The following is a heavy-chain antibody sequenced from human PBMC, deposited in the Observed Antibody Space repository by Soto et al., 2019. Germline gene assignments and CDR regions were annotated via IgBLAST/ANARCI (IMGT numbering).Heavy chain of an antibody. V-gene: IGHV4-30-4*01. CDR2: IYYSGNS. J-gene: IGHJ5*02. CDR3: ASTGAPNWFDP. D-gene: IGHD3-10*01. CDR1: GASISSGDYY. Sequence: SETLSLTCTVSGASISSGDYYWSWIRQSPGKGLEWIAYIYYSGNSGYNPSLKSRVTISVDTSKNQFSLKLNSVTAADTAVYYCASTGAPNWFDPWGQGSLVNVSS.